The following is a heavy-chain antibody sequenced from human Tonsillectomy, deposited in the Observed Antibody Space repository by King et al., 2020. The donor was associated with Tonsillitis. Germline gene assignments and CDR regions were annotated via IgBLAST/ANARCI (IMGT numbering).Heavy chain of an antibody. Sequence: QLQESGPGLVKPSDTLSLTCTVSGGPITRSIYYWGWIRQPPGKGLQWIGSIYYAGTTYNNPSLESRLSMSVDTSKNQFSLTLTSVTAADTAVYYCARQEATAWPAYFDLWGQGTLVSVSS. CDR1: GGPITRSIYY. CDR3: ARQEATAWPAYFDL. CDR2: IYYAGTT. D-gene: IGHD2-2*01. J-gene: IGHJ4*02. V-gene: IGHV4-39*01.